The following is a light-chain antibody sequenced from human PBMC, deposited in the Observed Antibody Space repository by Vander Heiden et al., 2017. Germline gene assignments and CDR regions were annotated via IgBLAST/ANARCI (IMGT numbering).Light chain of an antibody. CDR2: EDN. CDR3: QSYDSTNRV. J-gene: IGLJ3*02. CDR1: SGSIASNY. V-gene: IGLV6-57*01. Sequence: NFMLTQPHPVSESPGKTVNISCTRSSGSIASNYVQWYQQRPGSSPTIVIYEDNQRPSGVPDRFSGSIDRSSNSASLTISGLKTEDEADYFCQSYDSTNRVFGGGTKLTVL.